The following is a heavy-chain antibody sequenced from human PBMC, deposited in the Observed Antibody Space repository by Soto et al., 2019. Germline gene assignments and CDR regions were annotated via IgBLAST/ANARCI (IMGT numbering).Heavy chain of an antibody. CDR3: AKDHYDFWSGYQEPYYYYGMDV. CDR1: GFTFSSYA. Sequence: GGSLRLSCAASGFTFSSYAMSWVRQAPGKGLEWVSAISGSGGSTYYADSVKGRFTISRDNSKNTLYLQMNSLRAEDTAVYYCAKDHYDFWSGYQEPYYYYGMDVWGQGTTVTVSS. V-gene: IGHV3-23*01. CDR2: ISGSGGST. J-gene: IGHJ6*02. D-gene: IGHD3-3*01.